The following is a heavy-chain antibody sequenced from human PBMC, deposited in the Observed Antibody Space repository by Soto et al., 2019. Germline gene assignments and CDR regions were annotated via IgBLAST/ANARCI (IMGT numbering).Heavy chain of an antibody. J-gene: IGHJ4*02. CDR1: GGSISSGGYY. Sequence: QVQLQESGPGLVKPSQTLSLTCTVSGGSISSGGYYWGWIRQHPGKGLEWIGYIYYSGSTYYNPSLKSRVTISVDTSKNQFSLKLSSVTAADTAVYYCARATPDSYATFDYWGQGTLVTVSS. D-gene: IGHD5-18*01. CDR3: ARATPDSYATFDY. CDR2: IYYSGST. V-gene: IGHV4-31*03.